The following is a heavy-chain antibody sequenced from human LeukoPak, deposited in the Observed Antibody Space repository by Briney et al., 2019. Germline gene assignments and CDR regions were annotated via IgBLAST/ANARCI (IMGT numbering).Heavy chain of an antibody. CDR1: GFIFSSYW. V-gene: IGHV3-74*01. D-gene: IGHD3-16*01. CDR2: IKTDGSST. Sequence: GGSLRLSCAASGFIFSSYWMHWVRQVPGKGLAWVSRIKTDGSSTNYADSVKGRFTISRDNAKNTLFLQMNSLRAEDTAVYYCAREGETWGILIWGQGTMVTVSS. CDR3: AREGETWGILI. J-gene: IGHJ3*02.